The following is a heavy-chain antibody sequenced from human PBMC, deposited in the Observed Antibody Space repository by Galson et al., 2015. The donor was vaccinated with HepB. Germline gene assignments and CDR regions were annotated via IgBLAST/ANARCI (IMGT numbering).Heavy chain of an antibody. J-gene: IGHJ4*02. CDR1: GFTFSSYA. V-gene: IGHV3-30*04. CDR3: ARDGYSSSWYY. Sequence: SLRLSCAASGFTFSSYAMHWVRQAPGKGLEWVAVISYDGSNKYYADSVKGRFTISRDNSKNTLYLQMNSLRAEDTAVYYCARDGYSSSWYYWGQGTLVTVSS. D-gene: IGHD6-13*01. CDR2: ISYDGSNK.